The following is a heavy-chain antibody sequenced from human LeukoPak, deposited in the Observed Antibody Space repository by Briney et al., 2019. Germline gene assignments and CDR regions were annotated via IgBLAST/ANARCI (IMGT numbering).Heavy chain of an antibody. J-gene: IGHJ4*02. D-gene: IGHD2-21*01. CDR2: IYTSGST. CDR1: GDSISRYY. V-gene: IGHV4-4*07. Sequence: SETLSLTCTVSGDSISRYYWSWIRQPAGKGLEWIGRIYTSGSTNYNPSLKSRVTISVDTSKNQFSLKLSSVTAADTAVYYCARGVVIAPQTFDYWGQGTLVTVSS. CDR3: ARGVVIAPQTFDY.